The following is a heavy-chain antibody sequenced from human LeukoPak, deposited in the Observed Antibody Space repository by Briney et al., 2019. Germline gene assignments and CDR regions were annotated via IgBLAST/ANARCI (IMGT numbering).Heavy chain of an antibody. Sequence: PGRSLRLSCAASGFTFSSYVMHWVRQAPGKGLEWVAVISYGGSNKYYADSVKGRFTISRDNSKNTLYLQMNSLRAEDTAVYYCARDYRPANWGSSAFDIWGQGTMVTVSS. CDR2: ISYGGSNK. V-gene: IGHV3-30*19. CDR3: ARDYRPANWGSSAFDI. D-gene: IGHD7-27*01. CDR1: GFTFSSYV. J-gene: IGHJ3*02.